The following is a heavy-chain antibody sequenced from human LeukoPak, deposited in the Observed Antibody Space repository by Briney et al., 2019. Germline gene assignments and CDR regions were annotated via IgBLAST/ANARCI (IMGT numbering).Heavy chain of an antibody. CDR3: ARRMGGFGEFGGFDP. J-gene: IGHJ5*02. V-gene: IGHV3-53*01. CDR2: IYSGGST. D-gene: IGHD3-10*01. CDR1: GFTVSSNY. Sequence: GGSLRLSCAASGFTVSSNYMSWVRQAPGKGLEWVSVIYSGGSTYYADSVKGRFTISRDNSKNTLYLQMNSLRAEDTAVYYCARRMGGFGEFGGFDPWGQGTLVTVSS.